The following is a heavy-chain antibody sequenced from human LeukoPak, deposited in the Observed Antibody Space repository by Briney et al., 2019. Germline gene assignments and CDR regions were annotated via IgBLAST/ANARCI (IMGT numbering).Heavy chain of an antibody. V-gene: IGHV1-18*01. CDR1: GYTFSNYD. Sequence: AASVKVSCKASGYTFSNYDINWVRQAPGQGLEWMGWISAYNGNTNYAQKLQGRVTMTTDTSTSTAYMELRSLRSDDTAVYYCARDRYGSILLWFGELFDYWGQGTLVTVSS. J-gene: IGHJ4*02. CDR2: ISAYNGNT. CDR3: ARDRYGSILLWFGELFDY. D-gene: IGHD3-10*01.